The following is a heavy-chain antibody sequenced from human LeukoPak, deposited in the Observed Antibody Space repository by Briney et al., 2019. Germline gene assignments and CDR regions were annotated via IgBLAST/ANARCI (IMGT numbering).Heavy chain of an antibody. CDR1: GFTFSSYS. D-gene: IGHD6-19*01. Sequence: GGSLRLSCAASGFTFSSYSMNWVRQAPGKGLEWVSSISSNSSYIYYADSVKGRFTISRDNAKNSLYLQMNSLRAEDTAVHYCARDLVVAGSSWGQGTLVTVSS. CDR2: ISSNSSYI. V-gene: IGHV3-21*01. J-gene: IGHJ5*02. CDR3: ARDLVVAGSS.